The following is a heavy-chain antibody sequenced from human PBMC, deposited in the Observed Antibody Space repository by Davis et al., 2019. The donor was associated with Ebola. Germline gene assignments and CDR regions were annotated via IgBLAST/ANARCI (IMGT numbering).Heavy chain of an antibody. V-gene: IGHV3-13*01. J-gene: IGHJ4*02. CDR2: IGTAGDT. CDR1: GFTFSSYD. CDR3: ARVRFGDTAVDY. Sequence: GESLKISCAASGFTFSSYDMHWVRQGTGKGLEWVSAIGTAGDTYYPCSVKGRFTISRENAKNSLYLQMNSLRAEDTAVYYCARVRFGDTAVDYWGQGTLVTVSS. D-gene: IGHD5-18*01.